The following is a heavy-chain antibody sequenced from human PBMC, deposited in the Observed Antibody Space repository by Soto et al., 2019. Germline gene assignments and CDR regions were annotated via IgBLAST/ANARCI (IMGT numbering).Heavy chain of an antibody. D-gene: IGHD2-15*01. CDR1: GGSVTRINYY. CDR2: IYNSGST. CDR3: ARHQAPGYCRFDP. Sequence: QVQLEESGPGLVKTSETLSLTCSVSGGSVTRINYYWSWIRQPPGKGLEWIGYIYNSGSTIYNPALKSRVAISLDTSKNHFSLSLTSVTAADTAVDYCARHQAPGYCRFDPWGQGTLVTVSS. V-gene: IGHV4-61*03. J-gene: IGHJ5*02.